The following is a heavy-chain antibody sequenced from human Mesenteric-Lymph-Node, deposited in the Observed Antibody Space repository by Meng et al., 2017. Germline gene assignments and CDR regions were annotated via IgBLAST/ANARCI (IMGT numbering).Heavy chain of an antibody. CDR1: GGSISSDNW. CDR3: ATSGCGGTTCYPVLR. V-gene: IGHV4-4*02. CDR2: IWHSGS. J-gene: IGHJ4*02. Sequence: QEWGHALVKPSGTLSLTCAVSGGSISSDNWWTWVRQSPGKGLEWIGEIWHSGSNYNSSLQSRVTISIDRSKNQFSLNLRSVTAADTAVYYCATSGCGGTTCYPVLRWGRGTLVTVSS. D-gene: IGHD2-2*01.